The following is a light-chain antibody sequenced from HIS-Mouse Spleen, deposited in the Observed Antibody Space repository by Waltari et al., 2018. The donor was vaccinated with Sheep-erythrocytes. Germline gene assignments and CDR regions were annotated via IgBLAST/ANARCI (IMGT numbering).Light chain of an antibody. CDR2: SNN. CDR3: AAWDDSLNGPV. Sequence: QSVLTQPPAASGTRGQGVNCSSSGSSSNIGSNTVNWYQPLPGTAPKLLNYSNNQRPSGVPDRFSGSKSGTSASLAISVLQSEDEADYYCAAWDDSLNGPVFGGGTKLTVL. CDR1: SSNIGSNT. J-gene: IGLJ3*02. V-gene: IGLV1-44*01.